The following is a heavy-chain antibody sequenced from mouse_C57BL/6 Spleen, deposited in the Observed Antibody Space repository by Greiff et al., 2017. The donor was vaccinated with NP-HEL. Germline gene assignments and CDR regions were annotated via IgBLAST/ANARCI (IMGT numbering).Heavy chain of an antibody. Sequence: GGGLVQPKGSLKLSCAASGFSFNTYAMNWVRQAPGKGLEWVARIRSKSNNYATYYADSVKDRFTISRDDSESMLYLQMNNLKTEDTAMYYCVRHGYDYDFDYWGQGTTLTVSS. V-gene: IGHV10-1*01. J-gene: IGHJ2*01. D-gene: IGHD2-4*01. CDR1: GFSFNTYA. CDR2: IRSKSNNYAT. CDR3: VRHGYDYDFDY.